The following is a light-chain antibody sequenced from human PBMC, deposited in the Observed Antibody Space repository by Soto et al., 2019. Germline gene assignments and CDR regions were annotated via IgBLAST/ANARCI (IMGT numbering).Light chain of an antibody. V-gene: IGKV2-28*01. Sequence: DIVMTQSPLSLPVTPGEPASISCRSSRSLLHSNGYNYLDWYLQRPGQSPQLLIYLGSNRASGVPDRFSGSGSGTDFTLKISRVEAEDVGVYYCMQALQTPLAFGQGTKVEI. CDR1: RSLLHSNGYNY. CDR2: LGS. J-gene: IGKJ1*01. CDR3: MQALQTPLA.